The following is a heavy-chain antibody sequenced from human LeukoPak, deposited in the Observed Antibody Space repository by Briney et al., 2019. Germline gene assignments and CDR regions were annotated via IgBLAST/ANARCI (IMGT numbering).Heavy chain of an antibody. Sequence: PSETLSLTCAVYGGSFSGYYWNWIRQPPGKGLEWIGEINHSGSTAYNPSLKSQVTLSVDTSKNQLSLKLSSVTAADTAVYYCARKGSRSSSSAKPPYYFDYWGQGTLVTVSS. CDR1: GGSFSGYY. CDR2: INHSGST. CDR3: ARKGSRSSSSAKPPYYFDY. J-gene: IGHJ4*02. V-gene: IGHV4-34*01. D-gene: IGHD2-2*01.